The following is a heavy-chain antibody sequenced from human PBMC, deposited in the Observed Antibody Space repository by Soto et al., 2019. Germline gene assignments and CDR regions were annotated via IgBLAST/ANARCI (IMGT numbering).Heavy chain of an antibody. V-gene: IGHV3-33*08. Sequence: QVQLVESGGGVAQPGRSLRLSCAASGFTFSSYGMHWVRQAPGKGVAWVAVIRNDGSSKYYADSVKGRFTSPRDNSKNTLSLQMTTLRAEATPGYYWTREYSSAGRCYYAGMDVWGQGTRVTVSS. CDR1: GFTFSSYG. J-gene: IGHJ6*01. D-gene: IGHD2-15*01. CDR3: TREYSSAGRCYYAGMDV. CDR2: IRNDGSSK.